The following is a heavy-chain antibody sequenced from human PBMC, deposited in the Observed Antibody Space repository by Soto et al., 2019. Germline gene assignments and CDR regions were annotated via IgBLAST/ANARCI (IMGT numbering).Heavy chain of an antibody. CDR2: IVVGSGNT. Sequence: SVKVSWEGFCFTFSDSAGQWGGPASGQSLEWVGWIVVGSGNTNYAQKFQERVTITRDMSTSTAYMELSSLRSEDTAVYYCAAEIEYYYDSSGYSPRSRMPYYYGKDVWGQGTTVTVSS. CDR3: AAEIEYYYDSSGYSPRSRMPYYYGKDV. J-gene: IGHJ6*02. CDR1: CFTFSDSA. V-gene: IGHV1-58*01. D-gene: IGHD3-22*01.